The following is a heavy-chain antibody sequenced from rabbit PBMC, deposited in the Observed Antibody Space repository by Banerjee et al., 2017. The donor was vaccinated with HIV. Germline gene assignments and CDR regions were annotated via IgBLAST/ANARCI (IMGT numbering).Heavy chain of an antibody. CDR2: IDPVFGST. D-gene: IGHD8-1*01. Sequence: QLKESGGGLVQPGGSLKLSCKASGFDFSSYYMSWVRQAPGKGLEWIGYIDPVFGSTYYASWVNGRFTISSHNAQNTLYLQLNSLTAADTATYFCARDLYAGSSYYREYGMDLWGPGTLVTVS. J-gene: IGHJ6*01. V-gene: IGHV1S7*01. CDR1: GFDFSSYY. CDR3: ARDLYAGSSYYREYGMDL.